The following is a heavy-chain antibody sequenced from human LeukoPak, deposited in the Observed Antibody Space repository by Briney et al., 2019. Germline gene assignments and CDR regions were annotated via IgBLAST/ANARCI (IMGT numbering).Heavy chain of an antibody. Sequence: ASVKVSCKASGYTFTSYYMHWVRQAPGQGLEWMXIIXPSGGSTSYAQKXXXRVTMTRDTSTSTVYMELSSLRSEDTAVYYCARDKGGGSYYYYYYYGMDVWGQGTTVTVSS. CDR2: IXPSGGST. CDR1: GYTFTSYY. J-gene: IGHJ6*02. V-gene: IGHV1-46*01. D-gene: IGHD1-26*01. CDR3: ARDKGGGSYYYYYYYGMDV.